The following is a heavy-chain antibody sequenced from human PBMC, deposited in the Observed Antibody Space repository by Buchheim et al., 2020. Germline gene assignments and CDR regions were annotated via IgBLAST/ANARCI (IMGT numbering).Heavy chain of an antibody. CDR1: GFTVSSNY. CDR3: ARGYILTTVLTPDGYFFDY. Sequence: EVQLVESGGGLVQPGGSLRLSCAASGFTVSSNYMSWVRQAPGKGLEWVANIKKDGSEKYYVDSVKGRFTISRDNAKNSLYLQMSSLRVEDTAVYYCARGYILTTVLTPDGYFFDYWGQGTL. J-gene: IGHJ4*02. V-gene: IGHV3-7*01. CDR2: IKKDGSEK. D-gene: IGHD4-23*01.